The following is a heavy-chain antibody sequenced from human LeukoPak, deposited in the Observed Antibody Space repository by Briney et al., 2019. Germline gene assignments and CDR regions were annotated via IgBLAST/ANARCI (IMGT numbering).Heavy chain of an antibody. D-gene: IGHD5-24*01. CDR1: GGTFSSYA. V-gene: IGHV1-69*13. CDR2: IIPIFGTA. J-gene: IGHJ4*02. Sequence: GASVKVSCKASGGTFSSYAISWVRQAPGQGLEWMGGIIPIFGTANYAQKFQGRVTITADESTSTAYMELSSLRSEDTAVYYCAREPILDGYNYVGGNYWGQGTLVTVSS. CDR3: AREPILDGYNYVGGNY.